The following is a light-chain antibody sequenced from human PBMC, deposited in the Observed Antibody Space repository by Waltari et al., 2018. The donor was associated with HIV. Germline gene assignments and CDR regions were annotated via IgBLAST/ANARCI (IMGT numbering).Light chain of an antibody. CDR1: SSNVGAYDY. Sequence: HSALTQPASVSGPHGPSITTSCAGTSSNVGAYDYVSLYHHAPGHTTKLVIYEVTNRPLGVSERFSGSKSGNTASLTISYLLTEDEGFYYCASFTSNTWVFGGGTDVTVL. V-gene: IGLV2-14*01. CDR2: EVT. J-gene: IGLJ3*02. CDR3: ASFTSNTWV.